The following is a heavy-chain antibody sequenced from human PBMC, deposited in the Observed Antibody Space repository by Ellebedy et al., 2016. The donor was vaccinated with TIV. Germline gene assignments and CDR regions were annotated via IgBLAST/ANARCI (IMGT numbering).Heavy chain of an antibody. CDR2: IYHSGST. Sequence: GSLRLXXAVSGGSISSTNWWSWVRQPPGKGLEWIGEIYHSGSTNYNPSLKSRVTISEDKSKKQFSLKLSSVTAADTAVYYCAREVEYGGNSDWFDPWGQGTLVTVSS. V-gene: IGHV4-4*02. CDR1: GGSISSTNW. CDR3: AREVEYGGNSDWFDP. J-gene: IGHJ5*02. D-gene: IGHD4-23*01.